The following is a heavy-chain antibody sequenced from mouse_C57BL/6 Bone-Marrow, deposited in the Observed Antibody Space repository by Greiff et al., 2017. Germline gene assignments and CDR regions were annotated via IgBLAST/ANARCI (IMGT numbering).Heavy chain of an antibody. V-gene: IGHV1-76*01. Sequence: VNVVESGAELVRPGASVKLSCKASGYTFTDYYINWVKQRPGQGLEWIARIYPGSGNTYYNEKFKGKATLTAEKSSSTAYMQLSSLTSEDSAVYFCARRRCFDYWGQGTTLTVSS. CDR3: ARRRCFDY. CDR2: IYPGSGNT. CDR1: GYTFTDYY. J-gene: IGHJ2*01.